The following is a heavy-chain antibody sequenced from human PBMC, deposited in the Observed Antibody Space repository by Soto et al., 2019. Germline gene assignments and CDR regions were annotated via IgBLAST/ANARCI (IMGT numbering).Heavy chain of an antibody. J-gene: IGHJ4*02. Sequence: QVQLVESGGGVVQPGRSLRLSCAASGFTFSNYGIHWVRQAPGKGLEWVAVISSDGSNKYFADSVKGRFSISRDNSRNTLYLQMNSLRAEDSAVYYCAKGYSSSWLDYFDYWGQGALVTVSS. D-gene: IGHD6-13*01. CDR3: AKGYSSSWLDYFDY. CDR2: ISSDGSNK. CDR1: GFTFSNYG. V-gene: IGHV3-30*18.